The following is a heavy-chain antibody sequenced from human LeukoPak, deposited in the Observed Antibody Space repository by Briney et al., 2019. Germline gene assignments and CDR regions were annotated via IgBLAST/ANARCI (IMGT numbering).Heavy chain of an antibody. CDR3: AKGVDYSHWYFDL. V-gene: IGHV3-23*01. J-gene: IGHJ2*01. Sequence: QSGGSLRLSCAASGFTFSIYAMSWVRQAPGKGLEWVSVISESGGSTYYADSVKGRFTISRDNSKNTLYLQMSSLRAEDTAVYYCAKGVDYSHWYFDLWGRGTLVTVSS. CDR1: GFTFSIYA. CDR2: ISESGGST. D-gene: IGHD2-15*01.